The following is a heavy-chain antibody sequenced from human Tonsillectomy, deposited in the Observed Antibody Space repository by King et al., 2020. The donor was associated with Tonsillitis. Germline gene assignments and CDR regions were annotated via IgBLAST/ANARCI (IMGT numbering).Heavy chain of an antibody. V-gene: IGHV1-46*03. D-gene: IGHD5-18*01. Sequence: QLVQSGAEVKKPGASVKVSCKASGYTFSSYYIHWVRQAPGQGLEWMGIINPSGGSASYAQKFQGRVTMTRDTSTSTVYMVLSSLRSEDTAVFYCARSGTTMASAHFDYWGQGTLVTVSS. CDR3: ARSGTTMASAHFDY. CDR2: INPSGGSA. J-gene: IGHJ4*02. CDR1: GYTFSSYY.